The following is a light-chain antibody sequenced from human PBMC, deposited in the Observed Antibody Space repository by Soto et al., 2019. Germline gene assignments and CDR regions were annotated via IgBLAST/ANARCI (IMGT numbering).Light chain of an antibody. CDR3: QQYYSYPPT. CDR1: QSIGNW. J-gene: IGKJ1*01. Sequence: DIQMTQSPSTLSASVGDRVTITCRASQSIGNWLAWYQQNPGKAPKLLIYDASSLESGVSSRFSGSGSGTDFTLTISCLQSEDFATYYCQQYYSYPPTFGQGTKVDIK. CDR2: DAS. V-gene: IGKV1-5*01.